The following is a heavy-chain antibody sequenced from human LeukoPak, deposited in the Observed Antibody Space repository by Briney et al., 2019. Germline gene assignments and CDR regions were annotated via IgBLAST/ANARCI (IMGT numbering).Heavy chain of an antibody. CDR3: AGRNYVFRPNWFDP. V-gene: IGHV4-39*01. CDR2: IYYRGST. CDR1: GGSISSSSYY. D-gene: IGHD4-11*01. J-gene: IGHJ5*02. Sequence: PSETLSLTCTASGGSISSSSYYWGWIRQPPGKGLEWIGSIYYRGSTYYNPSLKSRVTISVDASKNQFSLKLSSVTAADTAVYYCAGRNYVFRPNWFDPWGQGTLVTVSS.